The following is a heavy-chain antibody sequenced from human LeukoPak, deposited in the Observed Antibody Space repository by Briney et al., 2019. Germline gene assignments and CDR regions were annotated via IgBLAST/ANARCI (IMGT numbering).Heavy chain of an antibody. J-gene: IGHJ4*02. V-gene: IGHV4-4*07. CDR2: IYATGST. D-gene: IGHD6-13*01. CDR3: ARAPAGSSKYEY. Sequence: SETLSLTCSVSGGSISSYSWTWIRQPAGKGLEGIGRIYATGSTSFNPSLKSRVTMSVDTSKSQFSLNLSSVTAADTAVYYCARAPAGSSKYEYWGQGILVTVSS. CDR1: GGSISSYS.